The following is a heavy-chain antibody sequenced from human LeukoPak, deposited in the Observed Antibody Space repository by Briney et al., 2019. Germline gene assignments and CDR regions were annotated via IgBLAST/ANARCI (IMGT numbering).Heavy chain of an antibody. CDR3: AKGGASVTRYVDY. CDR2: MSNSGENT. D-gene: IGHD4-17*01. Sequence: HPGGSLRLSCAASGFAFSSYSMQWVRQTPGKGLEGVGIMSNSGENTFYGEAVKGRFTISRHNSQNTLYLQMNSLRPEDTAVYYCAKGGASVTRYVDYWGQGTLVTVSS. V-gene: IGHV3-30*18. CDR1: GFAFSSYS. J-gene: IGHJ4*02.